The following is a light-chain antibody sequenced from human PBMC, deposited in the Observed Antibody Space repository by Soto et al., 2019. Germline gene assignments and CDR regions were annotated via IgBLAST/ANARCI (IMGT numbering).Light chain of an antibody. V-gene: IGLV2-14*01. CDR3: SSYTSEGTRV. Sequence: QSALTQPASVSGSPGQSITISCTGTSSDVGAYNYVSWYQQHPGKAPELMIYDVSNRPSGVSNRFSGSKSGDTASLTISGLQAEDEADYHCSSYTSEGTRVFGGGTKLTVL. CDR2: DVS. J-gene: IGLJ2*01. CDR1: SSDVGAYNY.